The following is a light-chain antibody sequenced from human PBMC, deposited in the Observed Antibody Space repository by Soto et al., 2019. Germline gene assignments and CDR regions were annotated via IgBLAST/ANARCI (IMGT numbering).Light chain of an antibody. Sequence: EIVLTQSPGTLSLSPGERATLSCRASQSVSSNYLAWYQQKPGQAPRPLIYGASSRATGIPDRFSGSGAGTAFTLTISRVEPEDFAVYCCQQYGSSPWTFGQGTKVEIK. V-gene: IGKV3-20*01. CDR2: GAS. CDR3: QQYGSSPWT. CDR1: QSVSSNY. J-gene: IGKJ1*01.